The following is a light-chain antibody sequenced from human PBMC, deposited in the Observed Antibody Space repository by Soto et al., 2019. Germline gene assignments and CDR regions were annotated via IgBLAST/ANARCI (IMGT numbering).Light chain of an antibody. CDR2: GVS. CDR3: QQYGSSPLIS. Sequence: IVLTQSPGTLSLSPGERATLSCRAIQTGSNSYLAWYQQKSGQAPRLLIYGVSTRATGTPDRFSGSGSGRDFTLTISGLEPEDFAVYYCQQYGSSPLISLGQGTRLEIK. CDR1: QTGSNSY. J-gene: IGKJ5*01. V-gene: IGKV3-20*01.